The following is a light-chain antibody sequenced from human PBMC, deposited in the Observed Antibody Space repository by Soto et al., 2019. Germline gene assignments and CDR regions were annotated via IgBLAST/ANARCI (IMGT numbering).Light chain of an antibody. V-gene: IGKV3-11*01. Sequence: EIVLSQSPATLSLSPGERATLSCRASQSVSSFLAWYQQKPGQAPRLLIYDASNRTTGIPARFSASGSGTDFDLTSSSLEHEDVAVYDCQQRSNWHLTFGGGTKVEI. J-gene: IGKJ4*02. CDR2: DAS. CDR1: QSVSSF. CDR3: QQRSNWHLT.